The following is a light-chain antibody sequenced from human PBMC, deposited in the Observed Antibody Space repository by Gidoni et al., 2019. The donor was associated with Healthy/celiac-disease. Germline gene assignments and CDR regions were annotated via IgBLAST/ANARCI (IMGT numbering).Light chain of an antibody. J-gene: IGLJ2*01. Sequence: QSVLTQPPPPSGTPGQRVPIPCSGSSSNIGSDTVNWYPQLPGTAPKLLIYNNNQRPSGVPHRFSGSKSGTSASLAISGLQSEDEADYYCAAWDDSLNGPYVVFGGGTKLTVL. CDR2: NNN. CDR1: SSNIGSDT. CDR3: AAWDDSLNGPYVV. V-gene: IGLV1-44*01.